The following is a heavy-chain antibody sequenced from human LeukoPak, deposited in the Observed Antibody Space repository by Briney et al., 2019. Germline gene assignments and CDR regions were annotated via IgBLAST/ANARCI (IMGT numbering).Heavy chain of an antibody. V-gene: IGHV1-69*04. CDR2: IIPILGIA. D-gene: IGHD6-13*01. CDR3: ARGIAAAVPYYGMDV. CDR1: GGTFSSYA. J-gene: IGHJ6*02. Sequence: ASVKVSCKASGGTFSSYAISWVRQAPGQGLEWMGRIIPILGIANYAQKFQGRVTITADKSTSTAYMELSSLRSEDTAVYYCARGIAAAVPYYGMDVWGQGTTVTVSS.